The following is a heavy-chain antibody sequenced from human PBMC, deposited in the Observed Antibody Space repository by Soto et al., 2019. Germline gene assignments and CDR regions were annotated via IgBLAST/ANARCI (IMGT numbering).Heavy chain of an antibody. CDR3: ARESWPHAFDM. Sequence: PSETLSLTCTVSGGSVNSYYWSWIRQSPGKGLEWIGYTHYSANPNYNPSLKSRVTASVDSSKNQFSLKLTSMTAADTAVYYCARESWPHAFDMWGQGTMVTV. J-gene: IGHJ3*02. V-gene: IGHV4-59*02. CDR1: GGSVNSYY. CDR2: THYSANP. D-gene: IGHD5-12*01.